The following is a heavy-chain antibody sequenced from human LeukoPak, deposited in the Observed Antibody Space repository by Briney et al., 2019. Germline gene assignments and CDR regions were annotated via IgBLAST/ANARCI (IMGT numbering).Heavy chain of an antibody. Sequence: SETLSLTCAVYAGSFSGYYWSWIRQPQGKGLGWVGEINHSGSTNYNPSLKSRVTISVDTSKNQFSLKLSSVTAADTAVYYCARGNYGDYSYYYYYYMDVWGKGTTVTVSS. V-gene: IGHV4-34*01. CDR3: ARGNYGDYSYYYYYYMDV. CDR2: INHSGST. D-gene: IGHD4-17*01. CDR1: AGSFSGYY. J-gene: IGHJ6*03.